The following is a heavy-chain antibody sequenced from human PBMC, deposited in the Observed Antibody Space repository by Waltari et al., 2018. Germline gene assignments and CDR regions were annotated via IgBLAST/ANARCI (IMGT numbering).Heavy chain of an antibody. CDR1: GFTFSIYD. Sequence: QVQLVASGGGVVQPGRSLRLSCAGPGFTFSIYDLYLVRQAPGKGLEWVALISYDGSNTQYADSVKGRFTISRDNSRNTLYLQMNALRAEDTAVYYCSRGSPICANGICFGYFDFWGQGTRVTVSS. J-gene: IGHJ4*02. V-gene: IGHV3-30*01. CDR3: SRGSPICANGICFGYFDF. D-gene: IGHD2-8*01. CDR2: ISYDGSNT.